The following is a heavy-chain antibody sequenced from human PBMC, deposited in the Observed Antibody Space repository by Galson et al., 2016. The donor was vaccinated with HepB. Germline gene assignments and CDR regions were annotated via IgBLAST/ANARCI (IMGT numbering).Heavy chain of an antibody. CDR2: VNPNSGGT. Sequence: SVKVSCKASGYTFTDYYLHWVRQAPGQGLEWMGWVNPNSGGTKYAQKFQGWVTMSRDTSINTAYMELGRLKSNGTAVYYCARGEPTNSGRGLAFDIWGQGTTATVSS. D-gene: IGHD1-26*01. J-gene: IGHJ3*02. CDR1: GYTFTDYY. V-gene: IGHV1-2*04. CDR3: ARGEPTNSGRGLAFDI.